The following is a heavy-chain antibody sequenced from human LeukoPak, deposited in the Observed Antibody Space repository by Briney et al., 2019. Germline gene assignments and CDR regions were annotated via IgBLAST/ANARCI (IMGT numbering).Heavy chain of an antibody. CDR3: ARGRRWLQSLGLFDY. CDR1: AGSFSGYY. D-gene: IGHD5-24*01. V-gene: IGHV4-34*01. J-gene: IGHJ4*02. CDR2: INHSGST. Sequence: SETLSLTCAVYAGSFSGYYWSWIRQPPGKGLEWIGEINHSGSTNYNPSLKSRVTISVDTSKNQFSLKLSSVTAADTAVYYCARGRRWLQSLGLFDYWGQGTLVTVSS.